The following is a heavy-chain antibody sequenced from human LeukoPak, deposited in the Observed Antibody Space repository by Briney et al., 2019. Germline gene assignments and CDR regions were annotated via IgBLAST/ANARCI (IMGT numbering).Heavy chain of an antibody. D-gene: IGHD3-16*01. Sequence: SETLSLTCTVSGGSFNSSYYWAWIRPSPGKGLEWIGSIFHMGHTYYNPSLKSRLTISLDTSKNQFSLKLTSLTAADTAIYYCAKPYQQLLWDDFDPWGQGKLVTVSS. CDR2: IFHMGHT. V-gene: IGHV4-39*01. J-gene: IGHJ5*02. CDR1: GGSFNSSYY. CDR3: AKPYQQLLWDDFDP.